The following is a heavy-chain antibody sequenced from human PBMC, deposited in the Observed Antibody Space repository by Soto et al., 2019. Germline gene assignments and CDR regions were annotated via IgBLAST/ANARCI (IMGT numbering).Heavy chain of an antibody. D-gene: IGHD3-3*01. CDR2: IYYSGST. CDR3: ARQFSMYYDFWSGFDP. CDR1: GGSISSSSYY. Sequence: SETLSLTCTVSGGSISSSSYYWGWIRQPPGKGLEWIGSIYYSGSTYYNPSLKSRVTISVDTSKNQFSLKLSSVTAADTAVYYCARQFSMYYDFWSGFDPWGQGTLVTVSS. V-gene: IGHV4-39*01. J-gene: IGHJ5*02.